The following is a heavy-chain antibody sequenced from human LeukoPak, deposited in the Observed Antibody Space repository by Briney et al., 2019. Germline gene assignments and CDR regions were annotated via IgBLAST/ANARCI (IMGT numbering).Heavy chain of an antibody. Sequence: GSSVKVSCKASGGTFSSYAISWVRQAPGQGLEWMGGIIPIFGTANYAQKFQGRVTITADESTSTAYMELSSLRSEDTAVYYCARDLLVVTPVRGYYSDYWGQGTLVTVSS. CDR2: IIPIFGTA. D-gene: IGHD4-23*01. CDR1: GGTFSSYA. V-gene: IGHV1-69*01. J-gene: IGHJ4*02. CDR3: ARDLLVVTPVRGYYSDY.